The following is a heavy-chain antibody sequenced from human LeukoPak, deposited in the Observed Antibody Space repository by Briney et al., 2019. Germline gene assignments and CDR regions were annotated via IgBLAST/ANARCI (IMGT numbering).Heavy chain of an antibody. D-gene: IGHD3-9*01. J-gene: IGHJ4*02. Sequence: PGGSLRLSCAASGFTASSNYMSWVRQAPGKGLEWVSVIYSGGSTYYADSVKGRFTISRDDSKNKMYLQMNSLKTEDTAVYYCTTDPYYDFLTGSGYFDYWGQGTLVTVSS. CDR2: IYSGGST. V-gene: IGHV3-66*01. CDR3: TTDPYYDFLTGSGYFDY. CDR1: GFTASSNY.